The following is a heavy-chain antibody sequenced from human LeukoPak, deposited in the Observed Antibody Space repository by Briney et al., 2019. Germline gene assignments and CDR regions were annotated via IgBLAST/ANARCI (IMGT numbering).Heavy chain of an antibody. V-gene: IGHV3-30*18. CDR2: ISYDGSNK. CDR3: AKPIFDYYDSSAYGTPNDAFDI. J-gene: IGHJ3*02. CDR1: GFTFSSYG. Sequence: PGGSLRLSCAASGFTFSSYGMHWVRQAPGKGLEWVAVISYDGSNKYYADSVKGRFTISRDNSKNTLYLQMNSLRAEDTAVYYCAKPIFDYYDSSAYGTPNDAFDIWGQGTMDTVSS. D-gene: IGHD3-22*01.